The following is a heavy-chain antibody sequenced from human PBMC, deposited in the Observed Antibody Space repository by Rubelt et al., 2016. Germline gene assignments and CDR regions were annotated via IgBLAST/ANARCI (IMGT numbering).Heavy chain of an antibody. V-gene: IGHV4-59*01. CDR3: ARTIAARREDYFYYGMDV. CDR2: IYYTGST. CDR1: DGSISPYY. Sequence: QVQLQEPGPGLVKPSETLSLTCSVSDGSISPYYWSWIRQPPGKGLEWIGYIYYTGSTNYSPSLKSRVAISVDTSKNPFSRRLKSVAAADTAVYYCARTIAARREDYFYYGMDVWGQGTTVTVSS. J-gene: IGHJ6*02. D-gene: IGHD5-12*01.